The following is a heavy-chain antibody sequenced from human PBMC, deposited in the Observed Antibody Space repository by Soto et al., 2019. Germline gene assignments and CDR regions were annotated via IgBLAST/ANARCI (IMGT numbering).Heavy chain of an antibody. CDR1: GGSISSGDYY. V-gene: IGHV4-30-4*01. D-gene: IGHD4-17*01. CDR2: IYYSGST. J-gene: IGHJ4*02. CDR3: ARTLGGNYGDYCY. Sequence: SETLSLTCTVSGGSISSGDYYWSWIRQPPGNGLEWIGYIYYSGSTYYNPSLKSRVTISVDTSKNQFSLKLSSVTAADTAVYYCARTLGGNYGDYCYWGQGTLVTVSS.